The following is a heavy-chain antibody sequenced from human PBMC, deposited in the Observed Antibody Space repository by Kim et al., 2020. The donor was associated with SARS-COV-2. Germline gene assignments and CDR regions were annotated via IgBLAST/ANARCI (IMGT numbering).Heavy chain of an antibody. Sequence: SETLSLTCTVSGGSISSSSYYWGWIRQPPGKGLEWIGSIYYSGSTYYNPSLKSRVTISVDTSKNQFSLKLSSVTAADTAVYYCARHYSSGDGMDVWGQGTTVTVSS. CDR2: IYYSGST. CDR3: ARHYSSGDGMDV. V-gene: IGHV4-39*01. D-gene: IGHD6-19*01. CDR1: GGSISSSSYY. J-gene: IGHJ6*02.